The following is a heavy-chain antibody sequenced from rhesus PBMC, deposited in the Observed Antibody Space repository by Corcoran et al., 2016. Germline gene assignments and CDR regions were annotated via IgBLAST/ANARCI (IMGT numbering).Heavy chain of an antibody. CDR1: GFTFSDYY. CDR2: IRNKPRGGTA. CDR3: AKLDETTYYFDS. Sequence: EVRLVESGGGLVQPGGSLRLSCAASGFTFSDYYMNWVRQAPGKGREWVGFIRNKPRGGTAEYAASVKGRFTISRDDSKNIASLQMNSLKTEDTAVYYCAKLDETTYYFDSWGQGVLVTVSS. D-gene: IGHD1-26*01. V-gene: IGHV3-116*02. J-gene: IGHJ4*01.